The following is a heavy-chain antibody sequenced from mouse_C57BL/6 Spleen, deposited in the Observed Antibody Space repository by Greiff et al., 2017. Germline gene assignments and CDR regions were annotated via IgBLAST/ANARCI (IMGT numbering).Heavy chain of an antibody. CDR1: GYTFTSYW. D-gene: IGHD2-5*01. CDR2: INPSSGYT. V-gene: IGHV1-7*01. CDR3: ARCYSNYVWYFDV. J-gene: IGHJ1*03. Sequence: VKLQESGAELAKPGASVKLSCKASGYTFTSYWMHWVKQRPGQGLEWIGYINPSSGYTKYNQKFKDKATFTADKSSSTAYLQLSSLTYEDSAVYYCARCYSNYVWYFDVWGTGTTVTVSS.